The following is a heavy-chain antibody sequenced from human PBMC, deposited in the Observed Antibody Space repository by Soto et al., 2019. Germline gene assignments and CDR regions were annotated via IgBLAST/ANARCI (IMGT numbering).Heavy chain of an antibody. V-gene: IGHV3-7*03. J-gene: IGHJ4*02. CDR3: VRGLYTGSPHFFY. CDR2: IDGDGHEK. CDR1: EFTFSTYW. Sequence: GGSLRLSCXASEFTFSTYWMTCVRQAPGKGLEWVANIDGDGHEKNYVDSVKGRFTVSRDNAKRSLYLQMNSLRVEDTAVYFCVRGLYTGSPHFFYWGQGTLVTVPQ. D-gene: IGHD1-1*01.